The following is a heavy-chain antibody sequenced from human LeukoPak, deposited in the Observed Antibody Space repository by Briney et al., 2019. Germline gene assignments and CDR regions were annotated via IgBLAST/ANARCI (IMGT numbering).Heavy chain of an antibody. D-gene: IGHD3-3*01. CDR2: ISAYNGNT. CDR3: ARDLIHYDFWSGYQNYYYYYGMDV. J-gene: IGHJ6*02. CDR1: GYTFTSYG. Sequence: ASVKVSCKASGYTFTSYGISWVRQAPGQGLEWMGWISAYNGNTNYAQKLQGRVTMTTDTSTSTAYMEPRSLRSDDTAVYYCARDLIHYDFWSGYQNYYYYYGMDVWGQGTTVTVSS. V-gene: IGHV1-18*01.